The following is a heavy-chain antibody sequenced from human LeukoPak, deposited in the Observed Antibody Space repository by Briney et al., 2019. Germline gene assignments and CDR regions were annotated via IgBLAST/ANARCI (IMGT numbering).Heavy chain of an antibody. CDR2: ISYDGSNK. CDR3: AKGTHALDY. J-gene: IGHJ4*02. CDR1: GFTFSSYG. D-gene: IGHD1-14*01. Sequence: GRSLRLSCAASGFTFSSYGMHWARQAPGKGLEWVAVISYDGSNKYYADSVKGRFTISRDNSKNTLYLQMNSLRAEDTAVYYCAKGTHALDYWGQGTLVTVSS. V-gene: IGHV3-30*18.